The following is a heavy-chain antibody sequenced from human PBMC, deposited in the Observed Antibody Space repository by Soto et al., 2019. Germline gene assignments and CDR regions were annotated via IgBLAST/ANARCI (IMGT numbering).Heavy chain of an antibody. J-gene: IGHJ6*02. D-gene: IGHD3-3*01. Sequence: ASVKVSCKASGYTFTSYDINWVRQATGQGLEWMGWMNPNSGNTGYAQKFQGRVTMTRNTSISTAYMELSSLRSEDTAVYYCARASGRITIFEIVIAEYYYGMDVWGQGTTVTVSS. CDR3: ARASGRITIFEIVIAEYYYGMDV. CDR1: GYTFTSYD. V-gene: IGHV1-8*01. CDR2: MNPNSGNT.